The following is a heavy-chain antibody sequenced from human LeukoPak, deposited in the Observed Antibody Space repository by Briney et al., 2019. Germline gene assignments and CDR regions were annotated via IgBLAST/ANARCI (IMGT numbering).Heavy chain of an antibody. Sequence: NPSETLSLTCTVSGGSISSSTYYWGWIRQPPGKGLEWIGSIYYSGSTYHNPSHKSRVTISVDTSKNQFSLSLSSVTAADTAVYHCARHSGIGMAQLYFDYWGQGTLVTVSS. CDR2: IYYSGST. CDR1: GGSISSSTYY. V-gene: IGHV4-39*01. J-gene: IGHJ4*02. CDR3: ARHSGIGMAQLYFDY. D-gene: IGHD1-26*01.